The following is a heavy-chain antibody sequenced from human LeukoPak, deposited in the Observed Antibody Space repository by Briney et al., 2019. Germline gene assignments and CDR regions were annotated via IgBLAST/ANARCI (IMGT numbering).Heavy chain of an antibody. J-gene: IGHJ6*02. V-gene: IGHV1-2*02. Sequence: GASVKVSCKASGYTFTGYYMHWVRQAPGQGLEWMGWINPNSGGTNYAQKLQGRVTMTTDTSTSTAYMELRSLRSDDTAVYYCARDRPYYYSYYYYGMDVWGQGTTVTVSS. CDR3: ARDRPYYYSYYYYGMDV. CDR1: GYTFTGYY. D-gene: IGHD1-26*01. CDR2: INPNSGGT.